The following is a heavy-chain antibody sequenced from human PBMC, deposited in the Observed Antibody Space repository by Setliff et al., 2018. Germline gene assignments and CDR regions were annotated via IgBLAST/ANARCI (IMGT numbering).Heavy chain of an antibody. D-gene: IGHD6-19*01. CDR1: GFIFRNYW. J-gene: IGHJ6*02. Sequence: PGGSLRLSCVGSGFIFRNYWMSWVRQAPGKGLEWVGRIKRITDSGTTDHAAPVKGRFTVSRDDSISTLYLQMNSLKTEDTAVYYCTTSPISSGWHSNFDYNMDVWGQGTTVTVSS. V-gene: IGHV3-15*01. CDR3: TTSPISSGWHSNFDYNMDV. CDR2: IKRITDSGTT.